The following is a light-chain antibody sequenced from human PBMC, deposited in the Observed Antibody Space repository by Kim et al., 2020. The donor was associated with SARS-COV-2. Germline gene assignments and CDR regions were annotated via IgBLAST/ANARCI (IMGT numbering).Light chain of an antibody. Sequence: REPTTSLSCRASQGVIIKSLTWYHQAPGQAPRLRIYGASNRATGSPDRFSGSGSGTDFPLAISRLEPEDFTVYYCQLYGTSPYSFGQGTKLEI. CDR1: QGVIIKS. CDR2: GAS. V-gene: IGKV3-20*01. CDR3: QLYGTSPYS. J-gene: IGKJ2*01.